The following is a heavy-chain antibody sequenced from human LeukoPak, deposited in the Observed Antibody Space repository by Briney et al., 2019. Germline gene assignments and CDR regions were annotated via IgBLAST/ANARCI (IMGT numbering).Heavy chain of an antibody. J-gene: IGHJ6*03. CDR1: GGTFSSYA. CDR3: ARVGNIGYYDILTGYYSHYYYYYYYMDV. V-gene: IGHV1-69*06. D-gene: IGHD3-9*01. Sequence: SVKVSCKASGGTFSSYAISWVRQAPGQGLGWMGGIIPIFGTANYAQKFQGRVTITADKSTSTAYMELSSLRSEDTAVYYCARVGNIGYYDILTGYYSHYYYYYYYMDVWGKGTTVTVSS. CDR2: IIPIFGTA.